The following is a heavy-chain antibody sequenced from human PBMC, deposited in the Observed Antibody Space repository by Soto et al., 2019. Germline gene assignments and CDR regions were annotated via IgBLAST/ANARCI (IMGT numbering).Heavy chain of an antibody. D-gene: IGHD3-9*01. CDR2: ISSSSSYI. CDR3: ARDGPPLTGYYFSPYYYYGMDV. V-gene: IGHV3-21*01. CDR1: GCTFSSYS. Sequence: GGSLRLSCAASGCTFSSYSMNWVRQAPGKGLEWVSSISSSSSYIYYADSVKGRFTISRDNAKNSLYLQMNSLRAEDTAVYYCARDGPPLTGYYFSPYYYYGMDVWGQGTTVTVSS. J-gene: IGHJ6*02.